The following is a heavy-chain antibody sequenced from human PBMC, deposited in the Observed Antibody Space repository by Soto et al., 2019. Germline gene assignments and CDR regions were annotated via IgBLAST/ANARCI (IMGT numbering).Heavy chain of an antibody. Sequence: VSGPTLVNPTQTLTLTCTFSGFSLSTSGVGVGWIRQPPGKALEWLALIYWNDDKRYSPSLKSRLTITKDTSKNQVVLTMTNMDPVDTATYYCAHSQRDFWSGYYRYGMDVWGQGTTVTVSS. J-gene: IGHJ6*02. CDR3: AHSQRDFWSGYYRYGMDV. D-gene: IGHD3-3*01. CDR2: IYWNDDK. CDR1: GFSLSTSGVG. V-gene: IGHV2-5*01.